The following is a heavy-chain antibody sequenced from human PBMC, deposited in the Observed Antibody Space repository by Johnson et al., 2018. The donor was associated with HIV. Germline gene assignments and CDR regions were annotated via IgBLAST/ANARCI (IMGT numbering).Heavy chain of an antibody. J-gene: IGHJ3*02. Sequence: QVQLVESGGGVVQPGRSLRLSCAASGFTFSNYGMHWVRQAPGKGLEWVAVITFEGSDKYYADSVKGRVTISRDDSKNTLDLRLNSLRPEDSAVYYCAKDVSVVTPSGSFDIWGQGTRVTVSS. CDR1: GFTFSNYG. D-gene: IGHD4-23*01. CDR2: ITFEGSDK. CDR3: AKDVSVVTPSGSFDI. V-gene: IGHV3-30*18.